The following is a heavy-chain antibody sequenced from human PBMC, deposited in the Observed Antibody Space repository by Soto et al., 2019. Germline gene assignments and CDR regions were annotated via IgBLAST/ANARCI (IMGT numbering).Heavy chain of an antibody. J-gene: IGHJ4*02. Sequence: GGSLRLSCVSSGVTFSNYGMHLVRQATGKGLEWVAVISYSGSNKYYADSVKGRFTISRDNSKNTRYLQMNSLRAEDTAVYYCAKYRWSYYDSSGYIRCFDYWGQGTLVTVSS. CDR3: AKYRWSYYDSSGYIRCFDY. D-gene: IGHD3-22*01. CDR1: GVTFSNYG. CDR2: ISYSGSNK. V-gene: IGHV3-30*18.